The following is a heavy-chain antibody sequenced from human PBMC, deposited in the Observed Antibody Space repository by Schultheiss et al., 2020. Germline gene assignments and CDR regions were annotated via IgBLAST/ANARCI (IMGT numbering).Heavy chain of an antibody. CDR3: ARASPVSVAGTWGNSYFDY. CDR2: VYKSGTT. D-gene: IGHD6-19*01. Sequence: SETLSLTCTVSGGSITTSHYWAWIRQPPGKGLEWIGYVYKSGTTNYNPSLKSRFTISVDTSKNQFSLKVSSVTAADTAVFYCARASPVSVAGTWGNSYFDYWGQGTLVTVSS. J-gene: IGHJ4*02. CDR1: GGSITTSHY. V-gene: IGHV4-59*11.